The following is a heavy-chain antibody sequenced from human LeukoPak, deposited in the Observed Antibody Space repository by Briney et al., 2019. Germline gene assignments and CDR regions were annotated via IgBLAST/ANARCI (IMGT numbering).Heavy chain of an antibody. CDR2: ISGSGGST. Sequence: GGSLRLSCAASGFTFSSYAMSWVRQAPGKGLEWVSAISGSGGSTYYADSVKGRFTISRDNSKNTLYLQMNSLRAEGTAVYYCAKYCSSTSCYIYWGQGTLVTVSS. CDR3: AKYCSSTSCYIY. CDR1: GFTFSSYA. V-gene: IGHV3-23*01. J-gene: IGHJ4*02. D-gene: IGHD2-2*02.